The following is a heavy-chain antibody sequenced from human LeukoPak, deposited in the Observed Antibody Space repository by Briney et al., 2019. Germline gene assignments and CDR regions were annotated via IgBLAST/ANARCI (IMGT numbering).Heavy chain of an antibody. V-gene: IGHV4-59*11. J-gene: IGHJ6*04. CDR1: GGSISSHY. CDR2: IYYSGST. CDR3: ARRVGGNYYGSGSYYEDV. D-gene: IGHD3-10*01. Sequence: SETRSLTCTVSGGSISSHYWSWIRQPPGKGLEWIGYIYYSGSTNYNPSLKSRVTISVDTPKNQFSLKLSSVTAADTAVYYCARRVGGNYYGSGSYYEDVWGKGTTVTVSS.